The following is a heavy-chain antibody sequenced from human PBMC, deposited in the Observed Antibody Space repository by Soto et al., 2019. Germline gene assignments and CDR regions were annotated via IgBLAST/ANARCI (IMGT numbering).Heavy chain of an antibody. CDR1: GASVRNYF. D-gene: IGHD4-17*01. CDR3: AHGDSRGPIDH. Sequence: QVQLQESGPGLVRPSETLSLTCAVSGASVRNYFWSWIRQSPGKGLEWLGYVYNSVSTNYNPSLKSRVTMSVDTSKNQFSLTLRDVTAADTAVYYCAHGDSRGPIDHWGQGTLVTVSS. J-gene: IGHJ4*02. CDR2: VYNSVST. V-gene: IGHV4-59*02.